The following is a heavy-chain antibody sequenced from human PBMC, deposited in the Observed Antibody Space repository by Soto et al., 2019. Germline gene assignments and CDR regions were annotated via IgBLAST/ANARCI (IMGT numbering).Heavy chain of an antibody. J-gene: IGHJ6*02. Sequence: ASVKVSCKASGYTFDRYGISWVRQAPGQGLEWMGWISTYNGNTNYAQKLKGRVTMTTDTFTSTAYMELRSLTSDDTAVYYCAREVYCSSGSCALYSHEYFGMDVWGQGTTVTVSS. V-gene: IGHV1-18*01. CDR3: AREVYCSSGSCALYSHEYFGMDV. CDR1: GYTFDRYG. CDR2: ISTYNGNT. D-gene: IGHD2-15*01.